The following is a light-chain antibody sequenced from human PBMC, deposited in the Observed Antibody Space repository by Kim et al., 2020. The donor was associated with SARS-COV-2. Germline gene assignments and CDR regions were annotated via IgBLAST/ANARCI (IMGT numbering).Light chain of an antibody. CDR3: QQSGEG. Sequence: EIVLTQSPGTLSLSPGERATLSCRASHSIRSSYLAWYQQKPGQAPRHLIYGASRRATGSPDRFSGSGSGTGFTHTINRLEPEDFAVYYCQQSGEGFGEGTKVEIK. V-gene: IGKV3-20*01. J-gene: IGKJ4*02. CDR1: HSIRSSY. CDR2: GAS.